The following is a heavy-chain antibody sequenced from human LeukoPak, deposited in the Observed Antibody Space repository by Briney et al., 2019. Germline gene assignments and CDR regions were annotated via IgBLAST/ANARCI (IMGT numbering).Heavy chain of an antibody. V-gene: IGHV3-21*01. CDR3: TSGTLRYADY. CDR1: GFTFSTSS. CDR2: ISSSSRDT. J-gene: IGHJ4*02. Sequence: GGSLRLSCAASGFTFSTSSINWVRQAPGKGLDWVASISSSSRDTYYADSVKGRFTISRDNAKKSLYLQMSSLRAEDTAVYYCTSGTLRYADYWGQGALVTVSS. D-gene: IGHD3-16*01.